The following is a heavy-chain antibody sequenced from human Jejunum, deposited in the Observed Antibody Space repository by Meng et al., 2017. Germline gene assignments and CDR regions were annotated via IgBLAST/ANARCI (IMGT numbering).Heavy chain of an antibody. D-gene: IGHD6-6*01. CDR3: ARGSIADRLSD. CDR2: INHSGST. CDR1: GGSFRGYY. J-gene: IGHJ4*02. V-gene: IGHV4-34*01. Sequence: QVKVHPGGAGLLKPSEPLSLTWTFFGGSFRGYYWSWIRQPPGKGLEWIGEINHSGSTSYNPSLKSRVTMSLDTSKNQFSLELSSVTAADTAVYYCARGSIADRLSDWGQGTLVTVSS.